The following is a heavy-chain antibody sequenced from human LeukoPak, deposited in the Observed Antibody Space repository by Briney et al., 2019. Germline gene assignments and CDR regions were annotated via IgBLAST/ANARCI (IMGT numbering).Heavy chain of an antibody. Sequence: SSETLSLTCTVSGGSISSGDYYWSWIRQPPGKGLEWIGYIYYSGSTYYNPSLKSRFTISVDTSKNQFSLKLSSVTTADTAVYYCARGRDSDYWGQGTLVTVSS. CDR1: GGSISSGDYY. J-gene: IGHJ4*02. V-gene: IGHV4-30-4*08. CDR2: IYYSGST. D-gene: IGHD3-22*01. CDR3: ARGRDSDY.